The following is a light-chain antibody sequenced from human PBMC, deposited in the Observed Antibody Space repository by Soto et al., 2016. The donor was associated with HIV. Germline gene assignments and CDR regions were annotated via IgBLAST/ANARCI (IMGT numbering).Light chain of an antibody. V-gene: IGKV1-5*03. CDR3: QQYNSYSIT. J-gene: IGKJ4*01. CDR2: KAS. CDR1: QSVGNW. Sequence: DIQMTQSPSTLSASVGDRVTITCRASQSVGNWLAWYQQKPGKAPKLLIYKASNLEGEVPSRFSGSGSETDFTLTISSLQPDDIATYYCQQYNSYSITFGGGTKVEIK.